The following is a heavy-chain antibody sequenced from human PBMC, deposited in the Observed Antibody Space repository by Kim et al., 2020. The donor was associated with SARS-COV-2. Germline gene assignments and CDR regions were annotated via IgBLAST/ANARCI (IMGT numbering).Heavy chain of an antibody. Sequence: GGSLRLSCLASGFTFSTYGMNWVRQTPGKGLEWVSSISDDGHSTFYADSVKGRFTVSRDNSKNILYLQMNSVRAEDTAIYYCAKRIDYNSPSAYLDSWGQGTLVTVSS. D-gene: IGHD6-6*01. CDR3: AKRIDYNSPSAYLDS. V-gene: IGHV3-23*01. CDR2: ISDDGHST. CDR1: GFTFSTYG. J-gene: IGHJ4*02.